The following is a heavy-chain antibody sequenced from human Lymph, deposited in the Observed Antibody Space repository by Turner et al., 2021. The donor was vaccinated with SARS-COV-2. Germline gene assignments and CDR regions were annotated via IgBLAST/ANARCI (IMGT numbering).Heavy chain of an antibody. J-gene: IGHJ6*02. CDR1: GGSISSYY. CDR2: IHYSGST. CDR3: ARHGFSGWYGGGMDV. V-gene: IGHV4-59*08. D-gene: IGHD6-19*01. Sequence: QVQLQESGPGLVKPSETLSLTCTVSGGSISSYYWSWIRQPPGKGLEWIGYIHYSGSTNYNPSLKSRVTLSVDTSKNQFSLKLNSVTAADTAVYYCARHGFSGWYGGGMDVWGQGTTVTVSS.